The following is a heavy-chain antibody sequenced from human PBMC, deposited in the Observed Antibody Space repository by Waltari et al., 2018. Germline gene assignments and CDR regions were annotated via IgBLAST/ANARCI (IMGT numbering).Heavy chain of an antibody. Sequence: EVLLVESGGGLVQTGGSLRLSWAASRFPFSTYWMNWVRPAPGKGLEWVANINQDGSEEYYVDSVKGRFTISRDNAKNSLYLEMKTLRAEDTAIYYCARTGARWLQFAAFDIWGQGTMVTVSS. CDR2: INQDGSEE. CDR3: ARTGARWLQFAAFDI. CDR1: RFPFSTYW. D-gene: IGHD5-12*01. V-gene: IGHV3-7*01. J-gene: IGHJ3*02.